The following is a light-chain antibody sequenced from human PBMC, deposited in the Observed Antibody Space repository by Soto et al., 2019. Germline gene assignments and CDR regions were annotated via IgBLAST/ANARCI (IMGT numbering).Light chain of an antibody. CDR2: AAS. J-gene: IGKJ1*01. Sequence: DIEMTQSPSFLSASVGDRVTITCRASQGISTYLNWYQQKPGKAPKLLIYAASSLQSGVPSRFSGSGSETDFTLTISSLQPEDFATYSCQQSYSTTWTFGQASKVDI. V-gene: IGKV1-39*01. CDR1: QGISTY. CDR3: QQSYSTTWT.